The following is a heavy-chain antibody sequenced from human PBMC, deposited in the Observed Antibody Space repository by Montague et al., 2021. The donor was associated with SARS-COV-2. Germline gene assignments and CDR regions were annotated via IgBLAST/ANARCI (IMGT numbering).Heavy chain of an antibody. J-gene: IGHJ3*02. CDR2: DNQSGTT. D-gene: IGHD2-2*01. V-gene: IGHV4-34*01. CDR3: ARGRRPVVVPGAGPAGRAFDI. CDR1: GGSFSNYY. Sequence: SETLSLTCAISGGSFSNYYWSWFRQLPGKGLEWSGEDNQSGTTIYNPSVKSGGTIIEDTSKNQFYLRLNSVTAADTAVYYCARGRRPVVVPGAGPAGRAFDIWGQGTMVTVSS.